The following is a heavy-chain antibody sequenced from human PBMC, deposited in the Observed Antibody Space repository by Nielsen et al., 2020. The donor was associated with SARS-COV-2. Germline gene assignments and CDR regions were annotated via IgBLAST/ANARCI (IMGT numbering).Heavy chain of an antibody. CDR1: GFTFSSYA. CDR2: ISYDGSNK. D-gene: IGHD6-13*01. Sequence: GESLKISCAASGFTFSSYAMHWVRQAPGEGLEWVAVISYDGSNKYYADSVKGRFTISRDNSKNTLYLQMNSLRAEDTAVYYCARVYSSSWLRYYYYGMDVWGQGTTVTVSS. CDR3: ARVYSSSWLRYYYYGMDV. J-gene: IGHJ6*02. V-gene: IGHV3-30*04.